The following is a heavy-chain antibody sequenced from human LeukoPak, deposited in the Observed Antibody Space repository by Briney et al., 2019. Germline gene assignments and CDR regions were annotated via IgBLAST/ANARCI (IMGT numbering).Heavy chain of an antibody. D-gene: IGHD3-22*01. J-gene: IGHJ1*01. CDR3: ARGNSYDSSGYPEYFQN. CDR1: GFTFNSET. CDR2: ISSGGNTI. Sequence: PGGSLRLSCAASGFTFNSETMNWVRQAPGKGLEWVSYISSGGNTIYYADSVKGRFTISRDNSRNTVSLQMNTLRAEDTAVYYCARGNSYDSSGYPEYFQNWGQGTLVTVSS. V-gene: IGHV3-48*01.